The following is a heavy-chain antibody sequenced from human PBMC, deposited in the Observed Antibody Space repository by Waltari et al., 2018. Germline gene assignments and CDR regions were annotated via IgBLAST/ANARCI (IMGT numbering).Heavy chain of an antibody. Sequence: QVQVQESGPGLVKPSGTLSLTCNVSDGSINNYFWTWIRQPAGKGLEWCGRIYSSGSTNCNPSLRSRVTMEIDTSKNQFSLKLASVTAADTAVYFCAREVRRDGYNYVDYWAQGTLVIVSS. CDR2: IYSSGST. CDR3: AREVRRDGYNYVDY. D-gene: IGHD5-12*01. J-gene: IGHJ4*02. CDR1: DGSINNYF. V-gene: IGHV4-4*07.